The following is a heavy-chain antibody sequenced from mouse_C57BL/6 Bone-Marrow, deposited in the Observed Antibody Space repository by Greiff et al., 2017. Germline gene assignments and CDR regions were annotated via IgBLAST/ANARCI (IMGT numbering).Heavy chain of an antibody. CDR2: IDPYNSYT. CDR3: AREGDSCGSSEGDFDG. D-gene: IGHD1-1*01. CDR1: GYTFTSYW. V-gene: IGHV1-69*01. Sequence: QVQLQQPGAELVMPGASVKLSCKASGYTFTSYWMHWVKQRPGQGLEWIGEIDPYNSYTNYNQKFKGKSTLTVDKSSSTAYMQLSSLTSEESAVEYCAREGDSCGSSEGDFDGWGKGTTVTVSS. J-gene: IGHJ1*03.